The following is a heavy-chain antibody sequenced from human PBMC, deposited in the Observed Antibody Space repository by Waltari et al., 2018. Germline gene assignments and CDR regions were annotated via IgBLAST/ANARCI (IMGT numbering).Heavy chain of an antibody. CDR3: ARESGRDYYLDY. CDR2: IHYSGST. CDR1: GGSISSSVYY. Sequence: QLQLQESGPGLVKPSETLSLTCTVSGGSISSSVYYWGWIRQSPGQGLEWIGIIHYSGSTHYNPSLRSRVTISLDTSKNHFSLELSSVTAADTAVYYCARESGRDYYLDYWGQGTLVTVSS. D-gene: IGHD3-10*01. V-gene: IGHV4-39*07. J-gene: IGHJ4*02.